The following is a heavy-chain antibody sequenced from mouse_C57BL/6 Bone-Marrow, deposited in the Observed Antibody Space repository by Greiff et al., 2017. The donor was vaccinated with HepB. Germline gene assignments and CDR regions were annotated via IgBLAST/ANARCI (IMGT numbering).Heavy chain of an antibody. Sequence: QVQLQQPGTELVKPGASVKLSCKASGYNFTSYWMHWVKQRPGQGLEWIGNINPSNGGTNYNEKFKSKATLTVDKSSRTAYMQLSSQTSEDSAVYYCASPVVASYYFDYWGQGTTLTVSS. V-gene: IGHV1-53*01. CDR2: INPSNGGT. CDR1: GYNFTSYW. J-gene: IGHJ2*01. CDR3: ASPVVASYYFDY. D-gene: IGHD1-1*01.